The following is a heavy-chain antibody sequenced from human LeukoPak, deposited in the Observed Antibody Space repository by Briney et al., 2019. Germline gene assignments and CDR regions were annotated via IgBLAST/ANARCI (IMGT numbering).Heavy chain of an antibody. D-gene: IGHD2-2*01. CDR1: GYTFTSYG. Sequence: ASVKVSCKASGYTFTSYGIIWVRQAPGQGLEWMGWISAYNGNTNYAQKLQGRVTMTTDTSTSTAYMELRSLRSDDTAVYYCARGWGSSTSCIRFDPWGQGTLVTVPS. CDR3: ARGWGSSTSCIRFDP. J-gene: IGHJ5*02. V-gene: IGHV1-18*01. CDR2: ISAYNGNT.